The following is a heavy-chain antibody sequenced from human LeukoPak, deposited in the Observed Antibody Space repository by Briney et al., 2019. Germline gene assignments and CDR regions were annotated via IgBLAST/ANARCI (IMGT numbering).Heavy chain of an antibody. D-gene: IGHD1-7*01. CDR3: ARIGNYHFDY. CDR1: GGSMSSGNW. Sequence: SETLSLTCAVSGGSMSSGNWWSWVRQPPGKGLEWIGEIYHSGSTNYNPSLKSRVTISVDKSKNQFSLKLTSVTAADTAVYYCARIGNYHFDYWGQGTLVTVPS. J-gene: IGHJ4*02. V-gene: IGHV4-4*02. CDR2: IYHSGST.